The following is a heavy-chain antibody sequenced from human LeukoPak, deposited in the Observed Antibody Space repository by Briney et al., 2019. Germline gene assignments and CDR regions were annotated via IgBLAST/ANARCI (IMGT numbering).Heavy chain of an antibody. Sequence: GGSLRLSCAASGFTFSNARMSWVRQAPGKGLEWVGRIKSKTDGGTTDYAAPVKGRFTISRDDSKNTLYLQMNSLKTEDTAVYYCTTARLLWFGELADYWGQGTLVTVSS. D-gene: IGHD3-10*01. CDR1: GFTFSNAR. J-gene: IGHJ4*02. CDR3: TTARLLWFGELADY. CDR2: IKSKTDGGTT. V-gene: IGHV3-15*01.